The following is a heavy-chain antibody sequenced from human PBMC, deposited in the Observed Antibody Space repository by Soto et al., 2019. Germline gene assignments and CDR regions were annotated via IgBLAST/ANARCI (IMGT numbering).Heavy chain of an antibody. V-gene: IGHV1-8*01. D-gene: IGHD3-3*01. Sequence: QVQLVQSGAEVKKHGASVKVSCKAPGYTFTSYDINWVRQATGQVLEWMGWMNPNSGNTGYAQKFQGRVTMTRNTSISTAYMELSSLRSEDTAVYYCARGNVLRFLEWCRRAFDLWGQGTMVTVSS. CDR3: ARGNVLRFLEWCRRAFDL. CDR2: MNPNSGNT. J-gene: IGHJ3*01. CDR1: GYTFTSYD.